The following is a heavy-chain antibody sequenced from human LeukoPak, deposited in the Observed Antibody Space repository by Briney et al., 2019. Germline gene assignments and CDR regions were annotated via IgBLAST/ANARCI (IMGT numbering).Heavy chain of an antibody. J-gene: IGHJ4*02. CDR2: INQGGSVK. CDR1: GFTFNDYA. D-gene: IGHD5-12*01. CDR3: ARVGYSGWNLEY. Sequence: PGGSLRLSCASSGFTFNDYAMSWVRQAPGKGLEWVANINQGGSVKYYVDSVKGRFTISRDDAKNSLYVQMNSLRDEDTAVYYCARVGYSGWNLEYWGQGTLVTVSS. V-gene: IGHV3-7*01.